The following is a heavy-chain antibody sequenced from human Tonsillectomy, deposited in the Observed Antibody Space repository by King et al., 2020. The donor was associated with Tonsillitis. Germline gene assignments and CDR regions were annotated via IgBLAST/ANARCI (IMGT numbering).Heavy chain of an antibody. V-gene: IGHV1-69*01. Sequence: QLVQSGAEVKKPGSSVKVSCKASGGTFSSYAISWVRQAPGQGLEWMGGIIPIFGTANYAQKFQGRVTITADESTSTAYMELSSLRSEDTAVYYCARDGPAMNYYDSSGYYYPRYWGQGNLVTVSS. D-gene: IGHD3-22*01. CDR2: IIPIFGTA. J-gene: IGHJ4*02. CDR3: ARDGPAMNYYDSSGYYYPRY. CDR1: GGTFSSYA.